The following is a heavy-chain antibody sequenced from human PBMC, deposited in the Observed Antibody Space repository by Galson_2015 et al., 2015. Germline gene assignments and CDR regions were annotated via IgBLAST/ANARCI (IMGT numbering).Heavy chain of an antibody. CDR3: VKGDFGVVTQGVPFDY. Sequence: SLRLSCAASGFTFSSYAMHWVRQAPGKGLEYVSAISSNGGSTYYADSVKGRFTISRDNSKNTLYLQMSSLRAEDTAVYYCVKGDFGVVTQGVPFDYWGQGTLVTVSS. CDR2: ISSNGGST. CDR1: GFTFSSYA. D-gene: IGHD3-3*01. J-gene: IGHJ4*02. V-gene: IGHV3-64D*06.